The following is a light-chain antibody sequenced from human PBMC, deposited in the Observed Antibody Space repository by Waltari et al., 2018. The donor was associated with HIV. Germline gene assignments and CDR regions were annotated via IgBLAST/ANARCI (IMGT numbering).Light chain of an antibody. Sequence: QSVLTHPPSVSAAPGQKVTISCSGTSSNFGSGFVSWYHHLPGAAPRPLIYENTKRPSWISDRFSGSKSGTSATLGITGLQTGDEADYYCGTWDSSVGAAVFGGGTRLTVL. J-gene: IGLJ3*02. V-gene: IGLV1-51*02. CDR1: SSNFGSGF. CDR2: ENT. CDR3: GTWDSSVGAAV.